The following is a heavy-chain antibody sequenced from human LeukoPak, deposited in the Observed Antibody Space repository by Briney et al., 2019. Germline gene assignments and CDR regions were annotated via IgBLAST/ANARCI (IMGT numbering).Heavy chain of an antibody. CDR2: IWYDGSNK. V-gene: IGHV3-33*01. CDR3: ARGTYHYDSSGYLSFDY. Sequence: GGSLRLSCAASGFTFSSYGMHWVRQAPGKGLEWVAVIWYDGSNKYYADSVKGRFTISRDNSKNTLYLQMNSLRAEDTAVYYCARGTYHYDSSGYLSFDYWGQGTLVTVSS. CDR1: GFTFSSYG. D-gene: IGHD3-22*01. J-gene: IGHJ4*02.